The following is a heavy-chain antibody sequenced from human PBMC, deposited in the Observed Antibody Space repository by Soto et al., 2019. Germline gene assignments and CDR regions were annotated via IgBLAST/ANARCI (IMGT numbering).Heavy chain of an antibody. J-gene: IGHJ6*02. CDR3: ARSLLYGMDV. CDR2: IYYSGNT. D-gene: IGHD2-21*01. Sequence: LSLTCSVSGGSISSGYYYWSWIRQPPGKGLEWIGNIYYSGNTYYNPSPKSRLIISIDTSKNQFSLTVGAVTAADTAVYYCARSLLYGMDVWGQGTTVTVSS. CDR1: GGSISSGYYY. V-gene: IGHV4-30-4*01.